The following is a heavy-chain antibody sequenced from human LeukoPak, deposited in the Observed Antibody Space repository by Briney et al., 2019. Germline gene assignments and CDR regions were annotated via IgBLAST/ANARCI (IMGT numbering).Heavy chain of an antibody. J-gene: IGHJ3*02. D-gene: IGHD6-13*01. Sequence: ASVKVSCKASGGTFSSYAISWVRQAPGQGLEWMGWISAYNGNTNYAQKLQGRVTMTTDTSTSTAYMELRSLRSDDTAVYYCARVQQQLVRSAFDIWGQGTMVTVSS. V-gene: IGHV1-18*01. CDR1: GGTFSSYA. CDR2: ISAYNGNT. CDR3: ARVQQQLVRSAFDI.